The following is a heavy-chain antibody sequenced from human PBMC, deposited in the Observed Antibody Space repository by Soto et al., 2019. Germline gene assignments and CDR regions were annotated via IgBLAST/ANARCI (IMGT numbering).Heavy chain of an antibody. J-gene: IGHJ6*02. Sequence: PGGSLRLSCAASGFTFSSYDMHWVRQATGKGLEWVSAIGTAGDTYYPGSVKGRFTISRENAKNSLYLQMNSLRAEDTAVYYCARDKWDGAYDILTGPSGPRAYYYYGMDVWGQGTTVTVSS. D-gene: IGHD3-9*01. V-gene: IGHV3-13*01. CDR2: IGTAGDT. CDR1: GFTFSSYD. CDR3: ARDKWDGAYDILTGPSGPRAYYYYGMDV.